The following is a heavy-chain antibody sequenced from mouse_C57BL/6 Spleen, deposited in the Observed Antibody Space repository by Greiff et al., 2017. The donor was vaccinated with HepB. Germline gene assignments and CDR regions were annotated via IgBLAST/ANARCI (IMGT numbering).Heavy chain of an antibody. CDR2: IYPSDSET. D-gene: IGHD4-1*01. J-gene: IGHJ3*01. V-gene: IGHV1-61*01. CDR1: GYTFTSYW. Sequence: LQQPGAELVRPGSSVKLSCKASGYTFTSYWMAWVKQRLGQGLEWIGNIYPSDSETHDNQKFKDKATLTVDKSSSTAYMQLSSRTSEDSAVYYCERSMTNWDPCAYWGQGTLVTVSA. CDR3: ERSMTNWDPCAY.